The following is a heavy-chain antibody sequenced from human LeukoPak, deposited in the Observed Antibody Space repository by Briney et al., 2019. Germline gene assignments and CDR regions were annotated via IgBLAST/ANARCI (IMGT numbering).Heavy chain of an antibody. V-gene: IGHV3-11*01. J-gene: IGHJ4*02. CDR3: AKGGLRASMIVVVITLYYFDY. Sequence: GGSLRLSCAASGFTFSDYYMSWIRQAPGKGLEWVSYISSSGSTIYYADSVKGRFTISRDNAKNSLYLQMNSLRAEDTAVYYCAKGGLRASMIVVVITLYYFDYWGQGTLVTVSS. CDR2: ISSSGSTI. D-gene: IGHD3-22*01. CDR1: GFTFSDYY.